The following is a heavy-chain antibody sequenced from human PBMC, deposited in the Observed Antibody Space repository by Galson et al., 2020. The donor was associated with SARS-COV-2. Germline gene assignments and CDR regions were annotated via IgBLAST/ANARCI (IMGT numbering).Heavy chain of an antibody. CDR2: IKQDGSEK. D-gene: IGHD2-15*01. Sequence: GGSLRLSCVASGFTFSSHWMTWVRQAPGQGPEWVAHIKQDGSEKNYVDSVKGRFTISRDNAKKSLYLEMNSLRAEDTAVYYCARPWYGVNFYLDYWGQGSLVIVSS. V-gene: IGHV3-7*01. CDR3: ARPWYGVNFYLDY. J-gene: IGHJ4*02. CDR1: GFTFSSHW.